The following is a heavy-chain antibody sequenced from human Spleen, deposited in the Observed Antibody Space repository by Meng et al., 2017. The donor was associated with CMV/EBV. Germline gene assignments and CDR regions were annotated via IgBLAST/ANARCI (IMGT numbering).Heavy chain of an antibody. J-gene: IGHJ5*02. Sequence: CPVSGDFVTLPPSPLHSLRQPPGTCLESIAPSFYGPNTNYHPSLKSRLSISFDTSNNHFSLTLTSVTAADTALYYCAGLIVGNGGRGPWGQGTLVTVSS. CDR2: SFYGPNT. D-gene: IGHD2-8*01. V-gene: IGHV4-61*03. CDR1: GDFVTLPPSP. CDR3: AGLIVGNGGRGP.